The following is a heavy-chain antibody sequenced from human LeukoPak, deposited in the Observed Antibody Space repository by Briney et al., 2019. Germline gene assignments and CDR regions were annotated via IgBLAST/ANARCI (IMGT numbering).Heavy chain of an antibody. V-gene: IGHV4-39*01. CDR1: GGSIGSSNYY. J-gene: IGHJ4*02. CDR3: ARRVIVATLDY. D-gene: IGHD5-12*01. Sequence: SETLSLTCTVSGGSIGSSNYYWAWIRQPPGKGLEWIGSILYSGTTFYNPSLKSRVTISVDRSRNQFSLKLTSVTAADTAVYYCARRVIVATLDYWGQGTLVTASS. CDR2: ILYSGTT.